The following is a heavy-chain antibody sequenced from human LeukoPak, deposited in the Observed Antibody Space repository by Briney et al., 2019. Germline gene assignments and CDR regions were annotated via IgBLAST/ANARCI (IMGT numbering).Heavy chain of an antibody. CDR3: IRGPTYFDS. CDR1: GFTFTNYA. V-gene: IGHV3-33*01. CDR2: IWSHGSNT. J-gene: IGHJ4*02. Sequence: GGSLRLSCAASGFTFTNYAMHWVRQAPGKGLEWVALIWSHGSNTYYADSVKGRFTISRDDSRSTLYLQMHSLRVEDTAVYYCIRGPTYFDSWGQGTLVTVSS.